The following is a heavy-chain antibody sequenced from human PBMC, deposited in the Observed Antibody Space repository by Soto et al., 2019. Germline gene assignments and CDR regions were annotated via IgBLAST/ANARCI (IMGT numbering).Heavy chain of an antibody. D-gene: IGHD3-3*01. V-gene: IGHV5-10-1*01. J-gene: IGHJ4*02. CDR1: GYNLPYFW. CDR3: GRHQTPAERFSALDY. CDR2: IDPSDCYT. Sequence: GESLKISCDGSGYNLPYFWITWVRQVPGKGLEWMGTIDPSDCYTDYSPSFQGHVSFSPDKSSSTGYSQGRCLKTSDTGMVYFGRHQTPAERFSALDYWGQGTPVTVSS.